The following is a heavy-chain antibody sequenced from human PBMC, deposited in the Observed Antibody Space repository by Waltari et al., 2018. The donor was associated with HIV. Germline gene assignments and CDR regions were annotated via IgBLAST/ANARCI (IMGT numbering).Heavy chain of an antibody. CDR1: GYTFSAYT. CDR3: ARGVSIVRGVMIRGHMDV. J-gene: IGHJ6*02. V-gene: IGHV1-18*01. Sequence: VQLVQSGAEMRKPGASVKVSCRASGYTFSAYTISWVRQAPGQGLEWMGWIIGNNGKTTYAQKVQGRVNSTTDTSTSTAHMERRSLRSDDTAVYYGARGVSIVRGVMIRGHMDVWGQGTTVTVSS. D-gene: IGHD3-10*01. CDR2: IIGNNGKT.